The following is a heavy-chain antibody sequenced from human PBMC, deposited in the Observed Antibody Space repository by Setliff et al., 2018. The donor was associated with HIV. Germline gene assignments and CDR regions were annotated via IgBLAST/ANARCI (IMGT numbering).Heavy chain of an antibody. J-gene: IGHJ4*02. D-gene: IGHD1-26*01. V-gene: IGHV7-4-1*02. CDR2: INTETGNP. CDR3: ARVGSYWSTFDY. CDR1: GYTLTTFG. Sequence: ASVKVSCKASGYTLTTFGISWVRQAPGQGLEWMGWINTETGNPMYAQGFTGRFVFSLDTSVSKAYLQISSLKTEDTAMYYCARVGSYWSTFDYWGQGALVTVS.